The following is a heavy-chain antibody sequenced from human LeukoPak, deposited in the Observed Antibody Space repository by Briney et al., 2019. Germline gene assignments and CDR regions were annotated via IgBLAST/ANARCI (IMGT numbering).Heavy chain of an antibody. V-gene: IGHV4-61*02. CDR3: ARERTMVGGADI. D-gene: IGHD2-21*01. CDR1: GGSMSSGTYY. J-gene: IGHJ3*02. CDR2: VYNAGS. Sequence: PSQALSLTCTVSGGSMSSGTYYWSWIRQPTGKGLEWIGRVYNAGSNFNSGSNYNPSLKSRVTMSLDTSNNQFSLRLSSVTAADTAVYYCARERTMVGGADIWGQGTKVTVSS.